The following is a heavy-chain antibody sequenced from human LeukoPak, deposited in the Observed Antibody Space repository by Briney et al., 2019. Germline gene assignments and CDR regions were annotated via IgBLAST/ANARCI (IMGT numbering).Heavy chain of an antibody. CDR2: IRKDGINT. V-gene: IGHV3-30*02. Sequence: GGSLRLSCAASGFSFSDYGMHWVRQAPGKGLEWVSFIRKDGINTNYVDSVKGRFTISRDNSKNTLYLQMNSLRAEDTAVYYCARLSAYYYGSYFYYYMDVWGKGATVTVSS. CDR3: ARLSAYYYGSYFYYYMDV. J-gene: IGHJ6*03. CDR1: GFSFSDYG. D-gene: IGHD3-10*01.